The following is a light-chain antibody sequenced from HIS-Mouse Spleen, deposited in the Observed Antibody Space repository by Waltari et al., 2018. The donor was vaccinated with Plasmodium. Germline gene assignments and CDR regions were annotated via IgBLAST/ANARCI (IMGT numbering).Light chain of an antibody. CDR1: PLPKKY. Sequence: SYELTQPPSVSVSPGQTARITCSGDPLPKKYAYWYQQKSGQAPVLVIYEDSKRPSGIPARFSGSSSGTMATLTISGAQVEDEADYYCYSTDSSGNHRVFGGGTKLTVL. J-gene: IGLJ3*02. CDR2: EDS. V-gene: IGLV3-10*01. CDR3: YSTDSSGNHRV.